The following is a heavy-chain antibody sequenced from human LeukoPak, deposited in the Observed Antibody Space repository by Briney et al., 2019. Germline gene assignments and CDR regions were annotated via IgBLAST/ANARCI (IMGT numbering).Heavy chain of an antibody. CDR2: ISSSSSHI. CDR1: GFTFSSYS. Sequence: GGSLRLSCAASGFTFSSYSMNWVRQAPGKGLEWVSSISSSSSHIYYADSVKGRFTISRDNAKNSLYLQMNSLRAEDTAVYYCARDHVGASDYWGQGTLVTVSS. V-gene: IGHV3-21*01. J-gene: IGHJ4*02. CDR3: ARDHVGASDY. D-gene: IGHD1-26*01.